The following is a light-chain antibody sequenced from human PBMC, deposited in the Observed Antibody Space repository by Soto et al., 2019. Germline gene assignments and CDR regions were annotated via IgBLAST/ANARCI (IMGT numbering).Light chain of an antibody. J-gene: IGKJ1*01. CDR2: DAS. CDR3: QQYNSYPWT. Sequence: DIQMTQSPSTLSASVGDRVTITCRDSQSISIWLAWYQQKPGKAPKLLIYDASSLESGVPSRFSGSGSGTEFTLTISSLQPDDFATYYCQQYNSYPWTFGQGTKVEIK. CDR1: QSISIW. V-gene: IGKV1-5*01.